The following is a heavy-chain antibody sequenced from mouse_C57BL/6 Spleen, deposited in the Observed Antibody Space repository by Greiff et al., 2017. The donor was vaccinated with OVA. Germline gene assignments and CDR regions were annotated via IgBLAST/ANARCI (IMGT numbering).Heavy chain of an antibody. CDR2: ISSGGDYI. D-gene: IGHD1-1*01. CDR1: GFTFSSYA. Sequence: EVKVVESGEGLVKPGGSLKLSCAASGFTFSSYAMSWVRQTPEKRLEWVAYISSGGDYIYYADTVKGRFTISRDNARNTLYLQMSSLKSEDTAMYYCTREDPHYYGSSPAWFAYWGQGTLVTVSA. CDR3: TREDPHYYGSSPAWFAY. V-gene: IGHV5-9-1*02. J-gene: IGHJ3*01.